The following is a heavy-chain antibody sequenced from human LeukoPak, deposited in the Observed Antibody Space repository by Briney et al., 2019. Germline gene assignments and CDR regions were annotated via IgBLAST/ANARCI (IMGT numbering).Heavy chain of an antibody. CDR3: ARDLGSGSYYPDY. Sequence: GGSLRLSCAASGFTFSSYGMHWVRQAPGKGLEWVAVIWYDGSNKYYADSVKGRFTISRDNSKNTLYLQMNSLRAEDTAVYYCARDLGSGSYYPDYWGQGALVTVSS. CDR2: IWYDGSNK. V-gene: IGHV3-33*01. D-gene: IGHD3-10*01. CDR1: GFTFSSYG. J-gene: IGHJ4*02.